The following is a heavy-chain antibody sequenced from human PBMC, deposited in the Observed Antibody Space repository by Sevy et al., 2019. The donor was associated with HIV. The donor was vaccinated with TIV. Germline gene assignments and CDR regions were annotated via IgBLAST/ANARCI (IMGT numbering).Heavy chain of an antibody. J-gene: IGHJ4*02. CDR2: IKKDGSEK. D-gene: IGHD3-16*01. CDR1: GFTFNSHT. Sequence: GGSLRLSCAGSGFTFNSHTMNWVRQAPGKGLEWVANIKKDGSEKNCVDSVKGRFTISRDNVRKTQYLQMNSLRAEDTAVYYCVRAIGGVEDHYWGQGTLVTVSS. V-gene: IGHV3-7*01. CDR3: VRAIGGVEDHY.